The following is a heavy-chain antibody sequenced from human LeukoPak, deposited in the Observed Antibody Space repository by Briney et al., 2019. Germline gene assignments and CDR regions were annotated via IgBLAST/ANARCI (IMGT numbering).Heavy chain of an antibody. CDR3: AKVLWLVRYYFDY. CDR1: GFTFSSYA. J-gene: IGHJ4*02. Sequence: GGSLRLSCAASGFTFSSYAMSWVRQAPGKGLEWVSAISGSGGSTYYADSVKGRFTISRDNSKNTLYLQMNSLGAEDTAVYYCAKVLWLVRYYFDYWGQGTLVTVSS. V-gene: IGHV3-23*01. D-gene: IGHD6-19*01. CDR2: ISGSGGST.